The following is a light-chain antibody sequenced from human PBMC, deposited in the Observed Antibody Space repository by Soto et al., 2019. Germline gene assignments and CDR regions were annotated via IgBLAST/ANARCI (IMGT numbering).Light chain of an antibody. CDR2: ATS. CDR1: QGADGF. V-gene: IGKV1-39*01. Sequence: DIQMTQSPSSLSASVGDRVTITCRSSQGADGFLNWYQQKPGKAPNLLIFATSNLASGVPSRFSGSGSGTDFTLTISNLQTEDFGTYYCQQSYRTPRAFGQGTKVQI. CDR3: QQSYRTPRA. J-gene: IGKJ1*01.